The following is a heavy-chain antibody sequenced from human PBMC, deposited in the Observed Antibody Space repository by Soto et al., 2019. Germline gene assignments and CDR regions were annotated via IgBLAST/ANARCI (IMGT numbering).Heavy chain of an antibody. CDR1: GYTFTGYY. J-gene: IGHJ6*03. Sequence: ASVKVSCKASGYTFTGYYMHWVRQAPGQGLEWKGWINPNSGGTNYAQKFQGWVTMTRDTSISTAYMELSRLRSDDTAVYFFARDAHPYSSSWYGYYYYMDVWGKGTTVTVSS. CDR3: ARDAHPYSSSWYGYYYYMDV. CDR2: INPNSGGT. D-gene: IGHD6-13*01. V-gene: IGHV1-2*04.